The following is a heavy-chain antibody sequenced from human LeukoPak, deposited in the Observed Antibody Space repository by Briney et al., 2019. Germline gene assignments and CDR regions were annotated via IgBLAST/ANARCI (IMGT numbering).Heavy chain of an antibody. CDR1: GGTFSSYA. D-gene: IGHD2-2*01. J-gene: IGHJ6*03. CDR2: IIPIFGTA. V-gene: IGHV1-69*05. Sequence: SVKVSCKASGGTFSSYAISWVRQAPGQGLEWMGGIIPIFGTANYAQKFQGRVTITTDESTSTAYMELSSLRSEDTAVYYCASTVPPDYYYMDVWGKGTTVTVSS. CDR3: ASTVPPDYYYMDV.